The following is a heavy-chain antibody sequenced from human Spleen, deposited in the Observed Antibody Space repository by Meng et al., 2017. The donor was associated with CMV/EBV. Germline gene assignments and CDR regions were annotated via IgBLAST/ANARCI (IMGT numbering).Heavy chain of an antibody. CDR1: GGTFSSYA. CDR3: ARGLTMVRGVSQLYYYYYGMDV. Sequence: SVKVSCKASGGTFSSYAISWVRQAPGQGLEWMGGIIPILGIANYAQKFQGRVTITTDESTSTAYMELSSLRSEDTAVYYCARGLTMVRGVSQLYYYYYGMDVWGQGTTVTVSS. J-gene: IGHJ6*02. D-gene: IGHD3-10*01. V-gene: IGHV1-69*10. CDR2: IIPILGIA.